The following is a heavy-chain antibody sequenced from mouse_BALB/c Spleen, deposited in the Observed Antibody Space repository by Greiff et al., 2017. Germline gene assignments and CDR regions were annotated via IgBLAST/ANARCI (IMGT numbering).Heavy chain of an antibody. CDR2: IYPSDSYT. J-gene: IGHJ4*01. V-gene: IGHV1-69*02. D-gene: IGHD4-1*01. CDR3: ARELEAMDY. CDR1: GYTFTSYW. Sequence: QVQLQQPGAELVRPGASVKLSCKASGYTFTSYWINWVKQRPGQGLEWIGNIYPSDSYTNYNQKFKDKATLTVDKSSSTAYMQLSSLTSEDSAVYYCARELEAMDYWGQGTSVTVSS.